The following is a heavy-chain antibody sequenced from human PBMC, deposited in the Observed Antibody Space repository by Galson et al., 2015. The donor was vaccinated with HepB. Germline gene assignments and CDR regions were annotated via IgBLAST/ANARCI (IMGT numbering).Heavy chain of an antibody. D-gene: IGHD5-12*01. CDR2: IYYSGST. V-gene: IGHV4-30-4*01. J-gene: IGHJ2*01. CDR3: ARVGYGGSYFDL. CDR1: GGSISSGDYY. Sequence: TLSLTCTVSGGSISSGDYYWSWIRQPPGKGLEWIGYIYYSGSTYYNPSLKSRVTISVDTSKNQFSLKLSSVTAADTAVYYCARVGYGGSYFDLWGRGTLVTVSS.